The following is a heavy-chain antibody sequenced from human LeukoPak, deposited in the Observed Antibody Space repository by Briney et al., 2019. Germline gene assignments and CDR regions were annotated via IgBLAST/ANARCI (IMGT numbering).Heavy chain of an antibody. D-gene: IGHD3-9*01. CDR1: GFTFSTYS. J-gene: IGHJ4*02. Sequence: GGSLRLSCAASGFTFSTYSMNWVRQAPGKGLEWVSSITSPVGRIYYADSLKGRITISRDNARSTLYLQMNRLRAEDTAVYYCIRALNGDKDYWGQGTLVTVSS. CDR2: ITSPVGRI. CDR3: IRALNGDKDY. V-gene: IGHV3-21*01.